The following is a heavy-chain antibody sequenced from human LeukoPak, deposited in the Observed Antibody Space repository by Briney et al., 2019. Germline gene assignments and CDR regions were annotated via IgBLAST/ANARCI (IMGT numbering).Heavy chain of an antibody. CDR3: AGYSGSYARGGVNWFDP. V-gene: IGHV4-34*01. D-gene: IGHD1-26*01. CDR2: INHSGST. J-gene: IGHJ5*02. CDR1: GGSFSGYY. Sequence: PSETLSLTSAVYGGSFSGYYWSWIRQPPGKGLEWIGEINHSGSTNYNPSLKSRVTISVDTSKNQFSLKLSSVTAADTAVYYCAGYSGSYARGGVNWFDPWGQGTLVTVSS.